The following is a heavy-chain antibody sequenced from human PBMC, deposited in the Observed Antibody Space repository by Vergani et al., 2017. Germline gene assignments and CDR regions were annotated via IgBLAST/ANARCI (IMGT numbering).Heavy chain of an antibody. V-gene: IGHV4-34*01. Sequence: QVQLQQWGAGLLKPSETLSLTCAVYGGSFSGYYWNWIRQPPGKGLEWIGEINHSGSTNYNPSLKSRVTISVDTSKNQFSLKLSSVTAADTAVYYCARGPRDYGLDYWGQGTLVTVSS. CDR1: GGSFSGYY. CDR3: ARGPRDYGLDY. J-gene: IGHJ4*02. CDR2: INHSGST. D-gene: IGHD4-17*01.